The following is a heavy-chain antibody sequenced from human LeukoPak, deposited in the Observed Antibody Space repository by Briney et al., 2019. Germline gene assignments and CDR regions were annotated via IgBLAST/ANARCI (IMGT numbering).Heavy chain of an antibody. CDR1: GFSLRTGGRR. CDR3: ARIAWFGEPDAFDI. V-gene: IGHV2-70*04. J-gene: IGHJ3*02. Sequence: ESGPALVKPPQTLTLTWTFSGFSLRTGGRRVGWIRQPPGKALEWLTRSDGDDDKFYSTSLKTGLTISKATSKNQVVLTMTNMDPVDTATYDCARIAWFGEPDAFDIWGQGTMVTVSS. CDR2: SDGDDDK. D-gene: IGHD3-10*01.